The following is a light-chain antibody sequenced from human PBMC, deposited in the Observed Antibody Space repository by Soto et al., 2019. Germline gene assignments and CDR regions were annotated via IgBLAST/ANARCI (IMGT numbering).Light chain of an antibody. CDR1: QSVNTN. J-gene: IGKJ1*01. CDR3: QQYNNWPPWT. CDR2: AAS. Sequence: DIVMTQSPDTLSVTPGERATLSCRASQSVNTNLAWYQQKPGQAPRLLIYAASTRDIGVPARFSGSGSGTEFTLTISSLQSEDFAVYYCQQYNNWPPWTVGQGTKVEIK. V-gene: IGKV3-15*01.